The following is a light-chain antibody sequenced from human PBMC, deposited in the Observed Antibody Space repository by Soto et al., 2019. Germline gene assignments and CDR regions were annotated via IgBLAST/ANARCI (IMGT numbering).Light chain of an antibody. CDR1: QSVSSY. CDR3: QQRSNWPLIT. J-gene: IGKJ5*01. V-gene: IGKV3-11*01. CDR2: DAS. Sequence: EIVLTQPPATPSLSTGERASLSCRASQSVSSYLAWYQQKPGQAPRLLIYDASNRATGIPARFSGSGSGTDFTLTISSLEPEDFAVYYCQQRSNWPLITFGQGTRLEIK.